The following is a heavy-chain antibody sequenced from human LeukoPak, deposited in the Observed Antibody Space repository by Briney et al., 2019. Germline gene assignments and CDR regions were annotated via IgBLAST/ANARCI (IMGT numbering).Heavy chain of an antibody. J-gene: IGHJ4*02. CDR2: INHSGST. Sequence: PSETLSLTCAVTGNSISSSYYWGWIRQPPGKGLEWIGEINHSGSTNYNPSLKSRVTISVDTSKNQFSLKLSSVTAADTAVYYCARVVAVAGTWRMGYYFDYWGQGTLVTVSS. CDR3: ARVVAVAGTWRMGYYFDY. V-gene: IGHV4-38-2*01. CDR1: GNSISSSYY. D-gene: IGHD6-19*01.